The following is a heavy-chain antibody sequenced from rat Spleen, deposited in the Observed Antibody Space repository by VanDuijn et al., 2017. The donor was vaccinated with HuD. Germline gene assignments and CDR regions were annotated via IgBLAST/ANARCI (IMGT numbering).Heavy chain of an antibody. V-gene: IGHV2-63*01. J-gene: IGHJ4*01. Sequence: QVQLKESGPGLVQPSQTLSLTCTVSGFSLTSYNVHWVRQPPGKGLEWMGRMRYSGDTSFNSALKSRLSISRDTSKNQVFLKMNSLQTDDTGTDYCTRDPNWDYYVMDAWGHGASVTVSS. D-gene: IGHD5-1*01. CDR3: TRDPNWDYYVMDA. CDR2: MRYSGDT. CDR1: GFSLTSYN.